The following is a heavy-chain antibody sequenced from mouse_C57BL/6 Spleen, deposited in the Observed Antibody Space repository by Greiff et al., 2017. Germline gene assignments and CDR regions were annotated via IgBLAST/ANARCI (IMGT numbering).Heavy chain of an antibody. V-gene: IGHV6-3*01. J-gene: IGHJ2*01. Sequence: EVKLVESGGGLVQPGGSMKLSCVASGFTFSNYWMNWVRQSPEKGLEWVAQIRLKSDNYATHYAESVKGRFTISRDDSKSSVYLQMNNLRAEDTGIYYCTDSPLGRVYYFDYWGQGTTLTVSS. CDR3: TDSPLGRVYYFDY. D-gene: IGHD4-1*01. CDR2: IRLKSDNYAT. CDR1: GFTFSNYW.